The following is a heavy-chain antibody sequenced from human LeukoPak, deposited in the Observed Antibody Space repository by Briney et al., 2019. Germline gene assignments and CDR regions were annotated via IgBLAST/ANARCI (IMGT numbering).Heavy chain of an antibody. CDR1: GFTFNTYS. CDR3: AKDVETNLYGDYVDY. V-gene: IGHV3-21*01. CDR2: ISDGGTYV. J-gene: IGHJ4*02. D-gene: IGHD4-17*01. Sequence: PGGSLRLSSTASGFTFNTYSMNWVRQAPGKGLEWISSISDGGTYVYYADSVKRRFTISRDNAKSSLYLQMNSLRAEDTAVYYCAKDVETNLYGDYVDYWGQGTLVSVSS.